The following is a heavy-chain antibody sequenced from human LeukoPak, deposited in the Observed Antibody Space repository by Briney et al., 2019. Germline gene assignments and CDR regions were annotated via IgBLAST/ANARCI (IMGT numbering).Heavy chain of an antibody. D-gene: IGHD3-3*01. CDR1: GYTFTGYG. J-gene: IGHJ5*02. V-gene: IGHV1-2*02. Sequence: ASVKVSCKASGYTFTGYGISWVRQAPGQGLEWMGWINPNSGGTNYAQKFQGRVTMTGDTSISTAYMELSRLRSDDTAVYYCARDPSANYDFWSGYYTWFDPWGQGTLVTVSS. CDR2: INPNSGGT. CDR3: ARDPSANYDFWSGYYTWFDP.